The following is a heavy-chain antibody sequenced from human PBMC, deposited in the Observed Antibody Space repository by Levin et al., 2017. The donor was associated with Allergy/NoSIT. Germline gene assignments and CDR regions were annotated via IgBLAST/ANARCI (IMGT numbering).Heavy chain of an antibody. Sequence: GGSLRLSCAASGFTFSSYAMSWVRQAPGKGLEWVSVISGSGGSIHYADSVKGRFTISRDTSKSTLYLQMDSLRAEDTAVYYCAKNTGSITRPIDYWSQGTLVTVSS. CDR3: AKNTGSITRPIDY. J-gene: IGHJ4*02. D-gene: IGHD1-1*01. V-gene: IGHV3-23*01. CDR1: GFTFSSYA. CDR2: ISGSGGSI.